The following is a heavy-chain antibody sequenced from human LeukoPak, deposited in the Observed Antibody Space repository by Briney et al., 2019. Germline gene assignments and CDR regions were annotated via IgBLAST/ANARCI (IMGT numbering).Heavy chain of an antibody. CDR3: ARWGGCGGDCYSEYYFDY. CDR2: ISYDGSNK. Sequence: GGSLRLSCAASGFTFSSYGMHWVRQAPGKGLEWVAVISYDGSNKYYADSVKGRFTISRDNSKNTLYLQMNSLRSEDTAVYYCARWGGCGGDCYSEYYFDYWGQGTLVTVSS. CDR1: GFTFSSYG. J-gene: IGHJ4*02. V-gene: IGHV3-30*03. D-gene: IGHD2-21*02.